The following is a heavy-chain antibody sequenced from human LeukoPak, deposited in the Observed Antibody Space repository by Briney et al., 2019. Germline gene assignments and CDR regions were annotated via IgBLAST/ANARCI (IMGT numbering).Heavy chain of an antibody. J-gene: IGHJ4*02. CDR2: MYYNGDT. Sequence: SETLSLTCTVSGGSLSSTSYYWGWIRQPPGKGLEWIGNMYYNGDTYYNPSLKSRVTISVDTSNNHFSLKLSSVTAADTAVYYCARGGMHSSGLDYWGQGTLVTVSS. D-gene: IGHD3-22*01. CDR1: GGSLSSTSYY. V-gene: IGHV4-39*02. CDR3: ARGGMHSSGLDY.